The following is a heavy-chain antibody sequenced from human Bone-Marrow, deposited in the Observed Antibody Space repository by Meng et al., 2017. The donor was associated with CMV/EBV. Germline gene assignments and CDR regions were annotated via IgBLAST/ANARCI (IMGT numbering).Heavy chain of an antibody. V-gene: IGHV1-24*01. Sequence: ASVKVSCKVSGYTLTELSMHWVRQAPGKGLEWMGGFDPEDGETIYAQKFQGRVTITTDESTSTAYMELSSLRSEDTAVYYCARGEMDIVVVPAAIWFDPWGQGTLVTVSS. CDR1: GYTLTELS. J-gene: IGHJ5*02. CDR3: ARGEMDIVVVPAAIWFDP. D-gene: IGHD2-2*03. CDR2: FDPEDGET.